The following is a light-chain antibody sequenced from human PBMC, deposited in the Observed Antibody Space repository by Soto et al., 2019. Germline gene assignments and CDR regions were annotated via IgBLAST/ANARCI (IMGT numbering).Light chain of an antibody. J-gene: IGKJ1*01. V-gene: IGKV3-15*01. CDR3: QQYNNWWT. Sequence: EIVMTQSPDTLSVSPGERATLSCRASQSVGSNLAWYQQKPGQAPRLLMYGASTRVTGTPARFSGSGSGIEFTLTISSLQSEDFAVYYCQQYNNWWTFGQGTKVEIK. CDR1: QSVGSN. CDR2: GAS.